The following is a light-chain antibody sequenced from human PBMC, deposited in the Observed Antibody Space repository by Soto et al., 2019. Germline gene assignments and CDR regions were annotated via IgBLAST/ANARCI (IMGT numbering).Light chain of an antibody. J-gene: IGKJ3*01. CDR3: QQRSNWPPGFT. CDR1: QSVSSY. Sequence: EIVLTQSPATLSLSPGERATLSCRASQSVSSYLAWYQQKPGQAPRLLIYDASNRATGIPARFSGSGSGTDFTLTISRLEPEDFAVYYCQQRSNWPPGFTFRPGTKVDIK. V-gene: IGKV3-11*01. CDR2: DAS.